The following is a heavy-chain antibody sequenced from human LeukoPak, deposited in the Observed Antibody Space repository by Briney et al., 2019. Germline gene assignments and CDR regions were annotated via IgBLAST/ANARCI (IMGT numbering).Heavy chain of an antibody. D-gene: IGHD2-15*01. Sequence: GGSLGLSCAASGFTFSSYAMSWVRQAPGKGLEWVSSIGGSGGSTYYADSVKGRFTISRDNSKNTLYLQMNSLRAEDTAVYYCAKVETAAAATLRGFDYWGQETLVTVSS. J-gene: IGHJ4*02. CDR2: IGGSGGST. CDR3: AKVETAAAATLRGFDY. CDR1: GFTFSSYA. V-gene: IGHV3-23*01.